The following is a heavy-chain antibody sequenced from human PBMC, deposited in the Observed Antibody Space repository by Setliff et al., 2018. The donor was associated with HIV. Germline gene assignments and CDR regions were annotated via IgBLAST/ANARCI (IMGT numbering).Heavy chain of an antibody. J-gene: IGHJ6*03. CDR1: SAFSSISSYH. CDR3: ARRRPPPSGTYSRYYMDV. V-gene: IGHV4-59*08. CDR2: ISYSGTT. D-gene: IGHD1-26*01. Sequence: PSQTLSLTCTVSSAFSSISSYHWSWIRQSPGKGLEWIGQISYSGTTNYNPSLKSRVTISVDTSKNQFSLTLSSLSAADTAVYYCARRRPPPSGTYSRYYMDVWGKGTTVTVSS.